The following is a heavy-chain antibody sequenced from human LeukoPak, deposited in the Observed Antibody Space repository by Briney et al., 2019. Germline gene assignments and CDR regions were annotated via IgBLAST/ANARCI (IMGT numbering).Heavy chain of an antibody. CDR1: GYTLTELS. Sequence: ASVKVSCKVSGYTLTELSMHWVRQAPGKGLEWMGGFDPEDGETIYAQEFQGRVTMTEDTSTDTAYMELSSLRSEDTAVYYCATDSKRSRYYYYGMDVWGQGTTVTVSS. J-gene: IGHJ6*02. V-gene: IGHV1-24*01. D-gene: IGHD2-2*01. CDR2: FDPEDGET. CDR3: ATDSKRSRYYYYGMDV.